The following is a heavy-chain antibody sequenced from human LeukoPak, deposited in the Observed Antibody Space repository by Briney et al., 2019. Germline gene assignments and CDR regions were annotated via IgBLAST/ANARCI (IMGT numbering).Heavy chain of an antibody. D-gene: IGHD5-12*01. CDR3: AKDTVKVTTIRRVPHYMDV. CDR1: GITFSSSS. CDR2: ISPGDYTA. Sequence: GGSLRLSCLASGITFSSSSMSWVRQAPGKGLEWVSAISPGDYTAYYADSVKGRFTVSRDNSKNTLYLQMNSLRAEDTAVYYCAKDTVKVTTIRRVPHYMDVWGKGTTVTISS. V-gene: IGHV3-23*01. J-gene: IGHJ6*03.